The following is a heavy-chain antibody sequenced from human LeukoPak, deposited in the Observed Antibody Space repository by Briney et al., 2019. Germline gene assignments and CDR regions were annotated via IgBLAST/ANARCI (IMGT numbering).Heavy chain of an antibody. Sequence: HPGGSLRLSCAASGFIFSSYPMSWVRQAPGKGLEWVSAISGTAENTCYADSVKGRFSISRDNSRNTVHLQMNSLRPEDTAVYYCANQRGGFWGQGTLVTVSS. CDR1: GFIFSSYP. V-gene: IGHV3-23*01. CDR2: ISGTAENT. D-gene: IGHD3-10*01. CDR3: ANQRGGF. J-gene: IGHJ4*02.